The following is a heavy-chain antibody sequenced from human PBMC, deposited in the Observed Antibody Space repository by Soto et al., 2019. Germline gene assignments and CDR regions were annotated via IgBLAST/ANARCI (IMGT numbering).Heavy chain of an antibody. V-gene: IGHV1-8*01. D-gene: IGHD2-15*01. CDR1: GYTFTSYD. J-gene: IGHJ6*03. CDR3: ARGVTPHYYYYYMDV. Sequence: VASVKVSCKASGYTFTSYDINWVRQATGQGLEWMGWMKPNSGNTGYAQKFQGRVTMTRNTSISTAYMEMSSLRSEDTAVYYCARGVTPHYYYYYMDVWGKGTTVTVSS. CDR2: MKPNSGNT.